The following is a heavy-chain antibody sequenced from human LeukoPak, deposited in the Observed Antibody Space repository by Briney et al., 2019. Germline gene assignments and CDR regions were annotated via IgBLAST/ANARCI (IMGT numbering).Heavy chain of an antibody. V-gene: IGHV4-61*01. Sequence: SETLSLTCTVSGGSISSGSYYWSWIRQPPGKGLEWIGYIYYSGSTNYNPSLKSRVTISVDTSKNQFSLKLSSVTAADTAVYYCARVGGVAYCGGDCSPDDAFDIWGQGTMVTVSS. CDR2: IYYSGST. D-gene: IGHD2-21*02. CDR1: GGSISSGSYY. CDR3: ARVGGVAYCGGDCSPDDAFDI. J-gene: IGHJ3*02.